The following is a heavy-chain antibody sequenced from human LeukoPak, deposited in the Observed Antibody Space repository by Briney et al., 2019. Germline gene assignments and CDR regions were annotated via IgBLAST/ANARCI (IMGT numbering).Heavy chain of an antibody. CDR3: AKDINIAVAGTLGYFDY. CDR1: GFTFSSYA. V-gene: IGHV3-23*01. Sequence: GGSLRLSCAASGFTFSSYAMSWVRQAPGKGLEWVSAISGSGGSTYYADPVKGRFTISRDNPKNTLYLQMNSLRAEDTAVYYCAKDINIAVAGTLGYFDYWGQGTLVTVSS. CDR2: ISGSGGST. J-gene: IGHJ4*02. D-gene: IGHD6-19*01.